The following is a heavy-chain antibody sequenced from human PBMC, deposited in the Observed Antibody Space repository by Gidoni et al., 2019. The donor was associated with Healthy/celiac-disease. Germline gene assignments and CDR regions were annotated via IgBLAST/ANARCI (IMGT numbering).Heavy chain of an antibody. V-gene: IGHV1-3*01. J-gene: IGHJ4*02. Sequence: QVPLVQSGAEGKKPGASVKVSCKASGYTFTSYAMHWVRQAPGQRLEWMGWINAGNGNTKYSQKFQGRVTITRDTSASTAYMELSSLRSEDTAVYYCARDSLWLRGEVDYWGQGTLVTVSS. CDR3: ARDSLWLRGEVDY. CDR2: INAGNGNT. D-gene: IGHD5-18*01. CDR1: GYTFTSYA.